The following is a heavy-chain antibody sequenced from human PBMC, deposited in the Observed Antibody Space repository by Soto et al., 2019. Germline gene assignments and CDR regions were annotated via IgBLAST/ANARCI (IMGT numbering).Heavy chain of an antibody. CDR1: GFTVSSYW. D-gene: IGHD6-19*01. Sequence: PGGSLRLSCAASGFTVSSYWLSCVSEAPGKGLEGFAHRKQDGIEKYDGDSVKGRVTISRHNAKNSLYLQMNRLRAEDTAVYYCASQWLGAPHFDYGGQGTLVTVAS. CDR2: RKQDGIEK. J-gene: IGHJ4*01. CDR3: ASQWLGAPHFDY. V-gene: IGHV3-7*01.